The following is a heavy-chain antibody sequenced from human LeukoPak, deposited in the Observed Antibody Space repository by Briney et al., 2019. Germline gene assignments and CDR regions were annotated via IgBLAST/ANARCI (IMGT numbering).Heavy chain of an antibody. CDR2: ISSSGSSI. V-gene: IGHV3-48*03. CDR3: PRPPAPITADRYQFDY. Sequence: PGGSLRLSCEASGFTFSSYEMNWVRQAPGKGLEWVSYISSSGSSIYYADSVKGRFTISRDNAKHSLYLQMHSLRAEDTAVYYCPRPPAPITADRYQFDYWGQGTLVTVSS. D-gene: IGHD6-13*01. J-gene: IGHJ4*02. CDR1: GFTFSSYE.